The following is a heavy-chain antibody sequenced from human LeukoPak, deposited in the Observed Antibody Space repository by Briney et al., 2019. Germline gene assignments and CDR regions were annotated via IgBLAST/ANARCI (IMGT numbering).Heavy chain of an antibody. Sequence: SETLSLTCSVSGGSSSSYYWSWIRQPPGKGLEWIGYIYYSGSTNYNPSLKSRVTISVDTSKNQFSLKLSSVTAADTAVYYCARQGGGFWYFDLWGRGTLVTVSS. CDR2: IYYSGST. J-gene: IGHJ2*01. V-gene: IGHV4-59*08. D-gene: IGHD6-25*01. CDR3: ARQGGGFWYFDL. CDR1: GGSSSSYY.